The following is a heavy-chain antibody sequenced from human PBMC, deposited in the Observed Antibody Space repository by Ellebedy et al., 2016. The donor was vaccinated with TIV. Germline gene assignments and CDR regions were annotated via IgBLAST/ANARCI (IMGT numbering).Heavy chain of an antibody. V-gene: IGHV5-51*01. CDR3: ARRAAMVSDGDY. CDR1: GYSFTGYW. J-gene: IGHJ4*02. D-gene: IGHD5-18*01. CDR2: IYPGDSDT. Sequence: GGSLRLSXKGSGYSFTGYWISWVRQMPGKGLEWMGIIYPGDSDTRYSPSFQGQVTISADKSISTAYLQWSSLKASDTAMYYCARRAAMVSDGDYWGQGTLVTVSS.